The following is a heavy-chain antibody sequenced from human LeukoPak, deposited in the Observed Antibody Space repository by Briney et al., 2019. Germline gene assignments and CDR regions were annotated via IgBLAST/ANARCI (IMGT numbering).Heavy chain of an antibody. V-gene: IGHV3-33*01. Sequence: GGSLRLSCAASGFTFNSYGMHWVRQAPGKGLEWVAVMWYDGSNKYYADSVKGRFTISRDDSRNTLYLQMNSLRAEDTAMYYCARGLPPVMKYYFDYWGQGTLVTVSS. J-gene: IGHJ4*02. CDR3: ARGLPPVMKYYFDY. CDR2: MWYDGSNK. D-gene: IGHD4-11*01. CDR1: GFTFNSYG.